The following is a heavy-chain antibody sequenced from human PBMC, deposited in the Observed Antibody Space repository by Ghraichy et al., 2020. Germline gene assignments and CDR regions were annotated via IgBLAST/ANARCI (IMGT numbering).Heavy chain of an antibody. CDR2: IDSDGSDI. CDR3: VRKSTGFPFDI. Sequence: GGSLRLSCAASGFTFSSYWMHWVRQAPGKGLVWVSPIDSDGSDITYADSVKGRFSISRDNAKTTVYLQMNSLRAEDTAVYYCVRKSTGFPFDIWGQGTTVTVSS. J-gene: IGHJ3*02. V-gene: IGHV3-74*03. D-gene: IGHD5/OR15-5a*01. CDR1: GFTFSSYW.